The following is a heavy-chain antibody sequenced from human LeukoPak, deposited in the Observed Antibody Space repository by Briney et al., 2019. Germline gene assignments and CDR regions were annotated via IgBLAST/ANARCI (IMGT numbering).Heavy chain of an antibody. V-gene: IGHV4-31*03. CDR3: ARVGIGIYSELQYYFDY. Sequence: SETLSLTCTVSGGSISSGGYYWSWIRQHPGKGLEWIGYIYYSGSTYYNPSLKSRVTISVDTSKNQFSLKLSSVTAADTAVYYCARVGIGIYSELQYYFDYWGQGTLVTVSS. D-gene: IGHD1-26*01. CDR2: IYYSGST. J-gene: IGHJ4*02. CDR1: GGSISSGGYY.